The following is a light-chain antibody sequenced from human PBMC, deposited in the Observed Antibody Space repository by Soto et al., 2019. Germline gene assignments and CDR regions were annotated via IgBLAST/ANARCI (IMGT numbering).Light chain of an antibody. CDR3: QQYGSSPTWT. CDR1: QSVSSY. CDR2: GAS. V-gene: IGKV3-20*01. J-gene: IGKJ1*01. Sequence: EIVLAQSPSTLSLSPGERATLSCRASQSVSSYLAWYQQKPGQAPRLLIYGASSRATGIPDRFSGSGSGTDFTLTISRLEPEDFAVYYCQQYGSSPTWTFGQGTKVDI.